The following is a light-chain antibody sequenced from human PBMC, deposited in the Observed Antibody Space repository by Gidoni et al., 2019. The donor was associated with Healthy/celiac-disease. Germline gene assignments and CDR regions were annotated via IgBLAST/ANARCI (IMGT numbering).Light chain of an antibody. CDR3: QAWDRRTYV. CDR1: KLGDKY. Sequence: SYQLTQPSSVSVSPGQTASITCSGDKLGDKYACWYQQKPGQSPVLVIYQDSKRPSGIPERFSGSNSGNTATLTISGTQAMDEADYYCQAWDRRTYVFGTGTKVTVL. CDR2: QDS. J-gene: IGLJ1*01. V-gene: IGLV3-1*01.